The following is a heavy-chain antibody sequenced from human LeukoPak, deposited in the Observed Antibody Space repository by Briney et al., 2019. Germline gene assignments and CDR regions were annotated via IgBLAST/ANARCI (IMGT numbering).Heavy chain of an antibody. Sequence: PSETLSLTCAVYGGSFSGYYWSWIRQPPGKGLEWIGEINHSGRTNYNPSLKSRVTISVDTSKNQFSLKLSSVTAADTAVYYCARGVYCSGGSCYIPFDYWGQGTLVTVS. CDR2: INHSGRT. J-gene: IGHJ4*02. D-gene: IGHD2-15*01. V-gene: IGHV4-34*01. CDR1: GGSFSGYY. CDR3: ARGVYCSGGSCYIPFDY.